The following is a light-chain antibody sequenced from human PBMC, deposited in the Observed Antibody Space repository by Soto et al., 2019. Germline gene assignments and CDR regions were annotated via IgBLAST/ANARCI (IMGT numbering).Light chain of an antibody. CDR1: QSISRF. CDR2: AAS. J-gene: IGKJ4*01. Sequence: DIQMTQSPSSLSASVGDRVTISCRASQSISRFLNWFQQKPGKAPKLLMYAASSLQSGVPSRFSGSGSGTDFTLTISSLQPEDFATYYCQQSYSTPPTFGGGTKVEIK. V-gene: IGKV1-39*01. CDR3: QQSYSTPPT.